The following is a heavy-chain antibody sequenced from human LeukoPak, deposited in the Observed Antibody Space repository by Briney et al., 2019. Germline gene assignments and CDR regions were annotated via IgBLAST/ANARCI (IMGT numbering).Heavy chain of an antibody. D-gene: IGHD3-3*01. Sequence: PGGSLRLSCAASGFTFSSYAMSWVRQAPGKGLEWVSSISATGGSTYYADSVKGRSTISRDNSKNTLYLQMNSLRAEDTAVYYCAKAAGRIFWSGYLVYFDYWGQGTLVTVSS. J-gene: IGHJ4*02. CDR1: GFTFSSYA. CDR3: AKAAGRIFWSGYLVYFDY. CDR2: ISATGGST. V-gene: IGHV3-23*01.